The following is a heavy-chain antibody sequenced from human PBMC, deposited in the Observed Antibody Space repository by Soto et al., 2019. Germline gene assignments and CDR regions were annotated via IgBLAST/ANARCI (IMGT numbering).Heavy chain of an antibody. V-gene: IGHV3-21*06. CDR1: GFTFSDEN. CDR3: ARDSDCHSTSCFFPPHV. J-gene: IGHJ6*02. Sequence: AGGSLRLSCSASGFTFSDENMSWVRQGPGKGLEWVSGISGGGSYIFYADSVQGRFSISRDNPKNSLFLEMNSLRVEDTAVYYCARDSDCHSTSCFFPPHVWGQGTTVTVSS. D-gene: IGHD2-2*01. CDR2: ISGGGSYI.